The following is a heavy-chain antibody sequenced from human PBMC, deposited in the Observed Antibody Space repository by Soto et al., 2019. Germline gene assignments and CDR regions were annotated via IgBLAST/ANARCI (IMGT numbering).Heavy chain of an antibody. CDR2: TYYRSKWYN. CDR3: ARGYSYGYPEYYGMDV. D-gene: IGHD5-18*01. J-gene: IGHJ6*02. CDR1: GDSVSSNSAA. V-gene: IGHV6-1*01. Sequence: QALSLTSAISGDSVSSNSAACNLIRHSPSRGLEWLGRTYYRSKWYNDYAVSVKSRITINPDTSKNQFSLQLNSVTPEDTAVYYCARGYSYGYPEYYGMDVWGQGTTVTVSS.